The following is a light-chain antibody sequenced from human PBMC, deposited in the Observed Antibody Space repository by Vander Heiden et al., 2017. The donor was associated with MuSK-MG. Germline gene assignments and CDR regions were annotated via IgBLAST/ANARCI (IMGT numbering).Light chain of an antibody. CDR2: RAS. CDR3: QQYNDSLPLT. Sequence: EIVMTQSPATLSVSPGERATLSCTASPSVSSNLAWYQQKPGQAPRLLIHRASTRATGVPARFSGSGSGTEFTLTISSLQSEDFAVYYCQQYNDSLPLTFGGGTKVEIK. J-gene: IGKJ4*01. CDR1: PSVSSN. V-gene: IGKV3-15*01.